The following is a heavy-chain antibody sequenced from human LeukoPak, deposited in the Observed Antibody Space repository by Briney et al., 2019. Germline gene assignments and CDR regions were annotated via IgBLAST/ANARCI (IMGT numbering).Heavy chain of an antibody. V-gene: IGHV4-39*07. CDR1: GGSISSSSYY. CDR3: ARDPPSNWGLRSAFDI. CDR2: IYTSGST. J-gene: IGHJ3*02. Sequence: SETLSLTCTVSGGSISSSSYYWGWIRQPPGKGLEWIGSIYTSGSTNYNPSLKSRVTMSVDTSKNQFSLKPSSVTAADTAVYYCARDPPSNWGLRSAFDIWGQGTMVTVSS. D-gene: IGHD7-27*01.